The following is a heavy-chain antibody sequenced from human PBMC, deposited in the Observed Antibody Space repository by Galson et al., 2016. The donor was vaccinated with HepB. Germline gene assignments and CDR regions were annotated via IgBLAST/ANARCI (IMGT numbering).Heavy chain of an antibody. CDR2: IYYSGNT. Sequence: SETLSLTCTVSGVSITDYFWSWIRQPPGKGLEWIGYIYYSGNTKSNPSLKSRVSMSIDKSKSQISLKVTSVTAADAAVYYCATDRRDGYLDAFDMWGQGAMVTVSS. CDR3: ATDRRDGYLDAFDM. D-gene: IGHD5-24*01. J-gene: IGHJ3*02. V-gene: IGHV4-59*01. CDR1: GVSITDYF.